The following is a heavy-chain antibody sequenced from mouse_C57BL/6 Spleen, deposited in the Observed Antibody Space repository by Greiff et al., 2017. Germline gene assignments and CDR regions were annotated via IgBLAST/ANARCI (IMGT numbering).Heavy chain of an antibody. V-gene: IGHV1-85*01. CDR3: ARWGYYGLDD. CDR1: GYTFTSYD. J-gene: IGHJ2*01. CDR2: IYPRDGST. D-gene: IGHD1-1*01. Sequence: VQLVESGPELVKPGASVKLSCKASGYTFTSYDINWVKQRPGQGLEWIGWIYPRDGSTKYKEKFKGKATLTVDTSSSTAYMELHSLTSEDSAVYFCARWGYYGLDDWGQGTTLTVSS.